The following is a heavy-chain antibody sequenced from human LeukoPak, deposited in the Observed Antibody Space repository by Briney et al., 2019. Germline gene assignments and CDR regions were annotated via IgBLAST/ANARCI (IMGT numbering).Heavy chain of an antibody. J-gene: IGHJ1*01. CDR2: IYHSGST. CDR1: GGSISTYY. V-gene: IGHV4-59*01. CDR3: ARGGAARLHFQN. D-gene: IGHD6-6*01. Sequence: PSQTLSLTCAVSGGSISTYYWNWIRQPPGKGLEWIGYIYHSGSTNYNPSLQSRVTISVDTSKNQFSLNLNSVTAADTAVYYCARGGAARLHFQNWGQGTLVTVSS.